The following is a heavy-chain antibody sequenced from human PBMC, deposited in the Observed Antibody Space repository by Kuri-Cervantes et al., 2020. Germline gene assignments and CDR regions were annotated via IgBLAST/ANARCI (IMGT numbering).Heavy chain of an antibody. CDR3: ARGGGGLLPDNWFDP. J-gene: IGHJ5*02. CDR1: GGSISSYY. V-gene: IGHV4-59*01. CDR2: IYYSGST. D-gene: IGHD3-10*01. Sequence: SETLSLTCTVSGGSISSYYWSWIRQPPGKGLEWIGYIYYSGSTKYNPSLKSRVTISVDTSKKQFSLKLSSVTAADTAVYYCARGGGGLLPDNWFDPWGQGTLVTVSS.